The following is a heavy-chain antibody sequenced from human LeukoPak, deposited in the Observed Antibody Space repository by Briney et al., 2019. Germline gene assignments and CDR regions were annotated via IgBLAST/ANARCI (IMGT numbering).Heavy chain of an antibody. CDR3: AITDDDSSYLRSHFDY. CDR2: INGNGGST. D-gene: IGHD3-22*01. V-gene: IGHV3-23*01. Sequence: PGGSLRLSCAGSGFSFGSYAMTWVRQAPGKGLEWVSSINGNGGSTYYADSVKGRLTISRDNSKNTLYLQMNSLRAEDAPKNYFAITDDDSSYLRSHFDYWGQGTLVTVSS. CDR1: GFSFGSYA. J-gene: IGHJ4*02.